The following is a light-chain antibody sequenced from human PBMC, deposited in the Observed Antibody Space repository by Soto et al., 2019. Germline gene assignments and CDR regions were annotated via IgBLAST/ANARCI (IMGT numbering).Light chain of an antibody. J-gene: IGLJ2*01. V-gene: IGLV2-14*01. CDR1: SSDVGGYNY. Sequence: QSALTQPASVSGSPGQSITISCTGTSSDVGGYNYVSWYQQHPGKAPNLMIYEVSNRPSGVSNRFSGYKSGNTASLTSAGRQAEDEADYYCSSYTSRSTVVFGGGTKLTVL. CDR3: SSYTSRSTVV. CDR2: EVS.